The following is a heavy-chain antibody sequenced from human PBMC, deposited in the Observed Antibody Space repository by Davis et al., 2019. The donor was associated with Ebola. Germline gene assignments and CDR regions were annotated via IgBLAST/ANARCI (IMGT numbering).Heavy chain of an antibody. CDR3: ARRPSGYYYYYGMDV. D-gene: IGHD3-3*01. CDR1: GFTFSSYW. V-gene: IGHV3-74*01. Sequence: PGGSLRLSCAASGFTFSSYWMHWVRQAPGKGLVWVSRINSDGSSTSYADSVKGRFTISRDNAKNTLYLQMNSLRAEDTAVYYCARRPSGYYYYYGMDVWGQGTTVTVSS. CDR2: INSDGSST. J-gene: IGHJ6*02.